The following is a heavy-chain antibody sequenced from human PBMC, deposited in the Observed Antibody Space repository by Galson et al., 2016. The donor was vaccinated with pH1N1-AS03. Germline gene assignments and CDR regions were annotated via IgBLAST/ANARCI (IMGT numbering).Heavy chain of an antibody. J-gene: IGHJ6*02. CDR2: ISDSGGAR. CDR1: GFAFRIHE. V-gene: IGHV3-48*03. CDR3: ARDLKWGFGGGLTYGMDV. Sequence: SLRLSCAAFGFAFRIHEMNWVRQAPGKGLEWVAYISDSGGARYHADSVKGRFTISRDNDRKSLYLQMNSLRVEDTAIYYCARDLKWGFGGGLTYGMDVWGQGTTVIVSS. D-gene: IGHD5-12*01.